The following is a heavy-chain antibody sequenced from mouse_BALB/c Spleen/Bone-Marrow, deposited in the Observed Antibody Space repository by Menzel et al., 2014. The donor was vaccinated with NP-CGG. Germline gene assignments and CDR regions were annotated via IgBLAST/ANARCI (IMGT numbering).Heavy chain of an antibody. CDR3: ARDMGLLRFDY. D-gene: IGHD1-1*01. Sequence: EVKLMESGGGLVQPGGSLRLSCATSGFTFTDYYMGWVRQPPGKALEWLAFIRNKANGYTTEYSASVKGRFTISRDNSQSILYLQMNTLRAEDSATYYCARDMGLLRFDYWGHGTTLTVSS. J-gene: IGHJ2*01. CDR2: IRNKANGYTT. V-gene: IGHV7-3*02. CDR1: GFTFTDYY.